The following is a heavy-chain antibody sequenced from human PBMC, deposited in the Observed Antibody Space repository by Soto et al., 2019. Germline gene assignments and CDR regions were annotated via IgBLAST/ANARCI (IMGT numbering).Heavy chain of an antibody. V-gene: IGHV3-33*06. CDR1: GFTFSSYG. CDR2: IWYDGSNK. Sequence: PGGSLRLSCAASGFTFSSYGMHWVRQAPGKGLEWVAVIWYDGSNKYYADSVKGRFTISRDNSKNTLSLQMNSLRAEDTALYYCVKVYYYMDVWGKGTTVTVSS. J-gene: IGHJ6*03. CDR3: VKVYYYMDV.